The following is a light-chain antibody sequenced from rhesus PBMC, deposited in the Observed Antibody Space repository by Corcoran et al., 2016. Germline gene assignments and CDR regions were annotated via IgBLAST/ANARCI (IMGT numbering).Light chain of an antibody. CDR2: RTS. V-gene: IGKV3-42*01. CDR1: SSVSTS. CDR3: QQGNSIPFT. J-gene: IGKJ3*01. Sequence: EIVLTQSPTSMAVSQGERVTISCTASSSVSTSYLHWYQQKPGFPPRLLFYRTSSLASGVPARFSGSGSGTSYTRTISSMEAEDAANYYCQQGNSIPFTFGPGTKLDIK.